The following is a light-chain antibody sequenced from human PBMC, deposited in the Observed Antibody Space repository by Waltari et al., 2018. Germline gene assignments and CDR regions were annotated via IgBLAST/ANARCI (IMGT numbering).Light chain of an antibody. J-gene: IGLJ3*02. CDR2: RND. Sequence: QSVLTQPPSASGTPGQRVTISCSARQSTIESNDVSRYQHLPGTAPKLLIFRNDQRPSGAPDRFSGSKSDTSASLAISGLRHDDDAVYYCAAWDDSLGGWVFGGGTKLTVL. CDR1: QSTIESND. V-gene: IGLV1-47*01. CDR3: AAWDDSLGGWV.